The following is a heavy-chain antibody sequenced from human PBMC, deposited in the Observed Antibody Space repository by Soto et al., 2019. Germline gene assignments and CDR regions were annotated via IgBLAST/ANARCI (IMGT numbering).Heavy chain of an antibody. Sequence: SETLSLTCTVSGGSISSYYWSWIRQPPGKGLEWIGYIYYSGSTNYNPSLKSRVTISVDTSKNQFSLKLSSVTAADTAVYYCASTRGWELLDYYYYGMDVWGQGTTVTVSS. CDR1: GGSISSYY. J-gene: IGHJ6*02. CDR3: ASTRGWELLDYYYYGMDV. CDR2: IYYSGST. D-gene: IGHD1-26*01. V-gene: IGHV4-59*01.